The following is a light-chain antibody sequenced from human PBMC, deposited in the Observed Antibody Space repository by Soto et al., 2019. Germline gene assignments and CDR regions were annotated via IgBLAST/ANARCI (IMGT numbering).Light chain of an antibody. CDR2: KVS. Sequence: QSVLTQPASVSGSPGRSIAISCTGTSSDVGGYEFVSWYQQHPGKAPKLLISKVSNRPSGVSDRFSGSKSGTSASLAISGLQSEDEGDYYCAAWDDSHNVRYVFGAGTKVTLL. V-gene: IGLV2-14*01. J-gene: IGLJ1*01. CDR1: SSDVGGYEF. CDR3: AAWDDSHNVRYV.